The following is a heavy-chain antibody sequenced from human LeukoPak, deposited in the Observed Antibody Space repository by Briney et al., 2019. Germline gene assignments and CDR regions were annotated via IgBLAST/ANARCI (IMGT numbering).Heavy chain of an antibody. CDR2: IYYSGST. CDR1: GGSISSSSYY. CDR3: ARGVGSGSRLRAGDY. V-gene: IGHV4-39*01. Sequence: PSETLSLTCTVSGGSISSSSYYWGWIRQPPGKGLEWIGSIYYSGSTYYNPSLKSRVTISVDTSKNQFSLKLSSVTAADTAVYYCARGVGSGSRLRAGDYWGQGTLVTVSS. D-gene: IGHD1-26*01. J-gene: IGHJ4*02.